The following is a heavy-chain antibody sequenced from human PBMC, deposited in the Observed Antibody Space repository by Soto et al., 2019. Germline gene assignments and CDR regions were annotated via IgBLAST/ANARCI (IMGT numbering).Heavy chain of an antibody. Sequence: PGGSLRLSCAASGFTFSSYGMHWVRQAPGKGLEWVAVISYDGSNKYYADSVKGRFTISRDNSENTLYLQMNSLRAEDTAVYYCRAVRGVIIATDYYFDYWGQGTLVTVSS. CDR1: GFTFSSYG. J-gene: IGHJ4*02. V-gene: IGHV3-30*03. CDR3: RAVRGVIIATDYYFDY. CDR2: ISYDGSNK. D-gene: IGHD3-10*01.